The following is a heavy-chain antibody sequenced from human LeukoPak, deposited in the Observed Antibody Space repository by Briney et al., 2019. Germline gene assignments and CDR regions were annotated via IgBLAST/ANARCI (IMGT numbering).Heavy chain of an antibody. V-gene: IGHV4-59*01. D-gene: IGHD1-14*01. CDR3: ARPNPLDRGWYFDL. J-gene: IGHJ2*01. CDR1: GGSPSSNT. CDR2: IYYSKRP. Sequence: SETLSLTCTVSGGSPSSNTWSWIRPPPGKGLEWSGCIYYSKRPNYAPCLKSRVTISVDASKDQVSLERSSVAAVDTAACYSARPNPLDRGWYFDLWGGGTRVTVSS.